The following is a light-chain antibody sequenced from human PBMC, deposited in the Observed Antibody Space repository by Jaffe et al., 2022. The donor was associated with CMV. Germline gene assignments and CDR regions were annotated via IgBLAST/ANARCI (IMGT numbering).Light chain of an antibody. CDR3: QQRSNWPRST. Sequence: EVVLTQSPATLSLSPGERATLFCRASQSVNTFLAWYQQKPGQAPRLLIYDASSRVTGIPARFSGSGSGTDFTLTISSLEPEDFAVYYCQQRSNWPRSTFGQGTKVEIK. CDR1: QSVNTF. J-gene: IGKJ2*01. CDR2: DAS. V-gene: IGKV3-11*01.